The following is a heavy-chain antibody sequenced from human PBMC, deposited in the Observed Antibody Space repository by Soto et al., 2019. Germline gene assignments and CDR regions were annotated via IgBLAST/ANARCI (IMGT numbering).Heavy chain of an antibody. CDR1: GYTFTSYA. Sequence: QVQLVQSGAEVKKPGASVKVCCKASGYTFTSYAMYWVRQAPGQRLEWMGWMNADNGNTKYSQKFQGRVTITRDTSASTAYMELSSLTSEDTAVYYCARAASHPDYWGQGTLVTVSS. J-gene: IGHJ4*02. CDR3: ARAASHPDY. CDR2: MNADNGNT. V-gene: IGHV1-3*01.